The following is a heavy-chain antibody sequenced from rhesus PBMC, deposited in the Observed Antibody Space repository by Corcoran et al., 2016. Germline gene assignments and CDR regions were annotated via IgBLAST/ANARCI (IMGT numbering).Heavy chain of an antibody. CDR2: IYCSSGIT. Sequence: QVQLQESGPGLVKPSETLSLTCAVSGGSISSNYWSWIRQPQGKVLEWIGDIYCSSGITYYNPSLKIRVTISTDTSKNQFSLKMSSVTAADTAVYYCARDPDAFDFWGQGLRVTVSS. J-gene: IGHJ3*01. CDR3: ARDPDAFDF. V-gene: IGHV4-160*01. CDR1: GGSISSNY.